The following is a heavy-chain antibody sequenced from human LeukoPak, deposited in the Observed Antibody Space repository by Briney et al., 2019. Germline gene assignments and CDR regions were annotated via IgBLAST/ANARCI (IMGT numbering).Heavy chain of an antibody. D-gene: IGHD3-16*02. Sequence: SETLSLTSTVSGGSISSSSYYWGWIRQPPGKGLEWIGSIYYSGSTYYNPSLKSRVTISVDTSKNQFSLKLSSVTAADTAVYYCARGRGYDYVWGSYRFYYFDYWGQGTLVTVSS. V-gene: IGHV4-39*01. CDR2: IYYSGST. J-gene: IGHJ4*02. CDR3: ARGRGYDYVWGSYRFYYFDY. CDR1: GGSISSSSYY.